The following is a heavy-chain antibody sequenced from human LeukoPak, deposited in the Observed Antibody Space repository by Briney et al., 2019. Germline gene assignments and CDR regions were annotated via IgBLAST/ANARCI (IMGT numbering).Heavy chain of an antibody. Sequence: ASVKVSCKASGYTFTVYYMHWVRQAPGQRLEWMGWINPNRGDTDYVQKFAGRATITSALYISSVSVAVRRLKSDETAVYYCATENTAVSSDWGQGTLVTVSS. D-gene: IGHD5-18*01. J-gene: IGHJ3*01. V-gene: IGHV1-2*02. CDR2: INPNRGDT. CDR3: ATENTAVSSD. CDR1: GYTFTVYY.